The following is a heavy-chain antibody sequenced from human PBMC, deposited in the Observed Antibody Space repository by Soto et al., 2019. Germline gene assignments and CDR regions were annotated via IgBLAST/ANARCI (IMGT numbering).Heavy chain of an antibody. CDR2: MSPNSGST. D-gene: IGHD3-3*01. Sequence: ASVKVSCKPSGYTFTSYTIHWVRQATGQGLEWMGWMSPNSGSTGNAQHLQGRVTMTRDTSTSTAYMELRSLRSDDTAVYYCARDGLSRDFWSGYYYYGMDVWGQGTTVTVSS. CDR3: ARDGLSRDFWSGYYYYGMDV. V-gene: IGHV1-8*01. J-gene: IGHJ6*02. CDR1: GYTFTSYT.